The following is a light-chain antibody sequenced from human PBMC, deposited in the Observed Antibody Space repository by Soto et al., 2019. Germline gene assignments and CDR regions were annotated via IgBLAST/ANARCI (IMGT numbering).Light chain of an antibody. CDR3: VSYTSARTHVV. CDR2: EVS. V-gene: IGLV2-14*01. J-gene: IGLJ2*01. CDR1: TSDVGSYNY. Sequence: QSALTQPASVSGSPGQSITISCTGTTSDVGSYNYVSWYQQHPGKAPKLMIFEVSYRPSGVSNRFSGSKSGNTASLTISGLQAEDEGDYYCVSYTSARTHVVFGGGTKVTVL.